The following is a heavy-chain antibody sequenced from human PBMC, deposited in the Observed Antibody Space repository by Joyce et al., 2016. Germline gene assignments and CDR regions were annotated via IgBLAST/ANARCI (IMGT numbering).Heavy chain of an antibody. CDR2: MKSKTSGETT. CDR3: AADVAEVGFGELDH. J-gene: IGHJ4*02. V-gene: IGHV3-15*01. CDR1: GFTVNVAG. Sequence: EVQVAEYGGGLVKPGGSLRLSCAASGFTVNVAGMTWVRQAPGKGLEWVGRMKSKTSGETTEYAAPVKGRFTISRDDSKNTVSLQMNGLRTEDTAVYFCAADVAEVGFGELDHWGQGTLVTVSS. D-gene: IGHD3-10*01.